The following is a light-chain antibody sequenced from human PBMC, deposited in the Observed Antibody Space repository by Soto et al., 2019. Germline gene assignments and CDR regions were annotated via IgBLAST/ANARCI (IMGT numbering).Light chain of an antibody. CDR2: DVT. CDR1: SSDVGGYNY. V-gene: IGLV2-11*01. CDR3: CSYAGRYTQV. Sequence: QSALTQPRSVSGSPGQSVTISCTGTSSDVGGYNYVSWYQQYPGKAPKPMIYDVTKRPSGVPDRFSGSKSGNTASLTISGLQAEDEADYYCCSYAGRYTQVFGGGTKLTVL. J-gene: IGLJ3*02.